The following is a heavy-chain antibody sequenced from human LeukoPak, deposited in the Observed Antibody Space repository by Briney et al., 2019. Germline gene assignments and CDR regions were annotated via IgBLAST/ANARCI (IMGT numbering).Heavy chain of an antibody. J-gene: IGHJ6*03. CDR3: ARGEGVGIYYYYMDV. D-gene: IGHD3-16*01. Sequence: ASVKVSCKASGYTFNGYYIHWVRQAPGQGLEWMGWINPNSGGTNYAQKFQGRVTMTRDTSISTAYMELSRLRSDDTAVYYCARGEGVGIYYYYMDVWGKGTTVTVSS. CDR1: GYTFNGYY. V-gene: IGHV1-2*02. CDR2: INPNSGGT.